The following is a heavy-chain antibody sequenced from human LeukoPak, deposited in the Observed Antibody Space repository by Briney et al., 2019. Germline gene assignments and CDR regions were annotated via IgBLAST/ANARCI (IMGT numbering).Heavy chain of an antibody. CDR2: ITGRSTKT. CDR3: AGAVAGIDY. J-gene: IGHJ4*02. Sequence: PGGSLKLSCAASGFTFSSYDFVWVRQAPGKGLEWVSTITGRSTKTYYAEPAKGRFTISRDDAKNSLYLQMNSLRAEDTAVYHCAGAVAGIDYWGQGTLVTVSS. CDR1: GFTFSSYD. D-gene: IGHD6-19*01. V-gene: IGHV3-21*01.